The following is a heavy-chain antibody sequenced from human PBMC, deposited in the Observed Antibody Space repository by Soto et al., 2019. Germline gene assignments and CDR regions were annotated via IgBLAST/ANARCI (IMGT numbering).Heavy chain of an antibody. J-gene: IGHJ4*02. Sequence: PGGSLRLSCAVSGFTVSSNYMSWVRQAPGKGLEWVSVIYSGGSTYYADSVKGRFTISRDNSKNTLYLQMNSLRAEDTAVYYCAREGIRSPLYYWGQGTLVTVS. CDR3: AREGIRSPLYY. D-gene: IGHD4-17*01. CDR2: IYSGGST. V-gene: IGHV3-66*01. CDR1: GFTVSSNY.